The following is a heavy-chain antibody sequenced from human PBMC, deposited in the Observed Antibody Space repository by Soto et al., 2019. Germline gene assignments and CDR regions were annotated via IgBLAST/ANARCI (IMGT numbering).Heavy chain of an antibody. J-gene: IGHJ5*02. CDR2: IRSKGHNYAT. V-gene: IGHV3-73*02. CDR1: GFAFSGSA. CDR3: TRDLFFYDYSGILWFDP. Sequence: EVQLVESGGGLVQPGGSLKLSCAASGFAFSGSAMYWVRQASGKGPEWVGRIRSKGHNYATEYAASVKGRFTISRDDSKNTAYLQMNSLQTEDTAVYYFTRDLFFYDYSGILWFDPWGQGTLVTVSS. D-gene: IGHD3-16*01.